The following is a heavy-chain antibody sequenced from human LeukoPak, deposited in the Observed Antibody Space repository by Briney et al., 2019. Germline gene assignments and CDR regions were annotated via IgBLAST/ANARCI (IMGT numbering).Heavy chain of an antibody. CDR1: GFTFSSYA. V-gene: IGHV3-23*01. J-gene: IGHJ5*02. Sequence: PGGSLRLSCAASGFTFSSYAMSWVRQAPGKGPEWVADITWCGDTHYADSVKGRFTISRDNSKDPLYLQMSSLRAEDTALYYCAKGDTSGTALHWFDPWGQGTLVTVSS. CDR3: AKGDTSGTALHWFDP. D-gene: IGHD1-1*01. CDR2: ITWCGDT.